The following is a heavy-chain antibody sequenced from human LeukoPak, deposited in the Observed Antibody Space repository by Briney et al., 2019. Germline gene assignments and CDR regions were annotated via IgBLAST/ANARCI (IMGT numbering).Heavy chain of an antibody. CDR2: INHSGST. Sequence: SETLSLTCAVYGGSFSGYYWSWIRQPPGKGLEWIGEINHSGSTNYNPSLRSRVTISVDTSKNQFSLKLSSVTAADTAVYYCARLLRGGYSYGWGAFDIWGQGTMVTVSS. CDR1: GGSFSGYY. J-gene: IGHJ3*02. D-gene: IGHD5-18*01. V-gene: IGHV4-34*01. CDR3: ARLLRGGYSYGWGAFDI.